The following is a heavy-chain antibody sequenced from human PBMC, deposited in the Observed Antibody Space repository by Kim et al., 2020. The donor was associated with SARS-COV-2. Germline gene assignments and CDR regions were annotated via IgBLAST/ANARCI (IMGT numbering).Heavy chain of an antibody. V-gene: IGHV4-59*02. CDR1: GASVSSYN. CDR2: ISKTGNT. CDR3: ARGSMFYGS. D-gene: IGHD3-10*02. J-gene: IGHJ5*02. Sequence: SETLSLICTVSGASVSSYNWNWIRRPPGKGLEWIGCISKTGNTDYNPSLKSRVTMSMDTSENHFSLRLTSMTAADTAVYFCARGSMFYGSWGQGTLVTVSS.